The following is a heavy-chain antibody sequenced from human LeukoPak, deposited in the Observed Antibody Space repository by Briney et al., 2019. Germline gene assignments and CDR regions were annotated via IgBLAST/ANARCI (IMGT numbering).Heavy chain of an antibody. Sequence: GGSLRLSCTASGFTFGDYTMNWLRQAPGKGLEWVGFIRSKAYGRTIEYAVSVKGRFTISRDDSKSIAYLQLTSLKTEDTAVYYCTKGSCSGGSCYSTSWGQGTLVTVSS. CDR1: GFTFGDYT. CDR2: IRSKAYGRTI. D-gene: IGHD2-15*01. CDR3: TKGSCSGGSCYSTS. V-gene: IGHV3-49*03. J-gene: IGHJ5*02.